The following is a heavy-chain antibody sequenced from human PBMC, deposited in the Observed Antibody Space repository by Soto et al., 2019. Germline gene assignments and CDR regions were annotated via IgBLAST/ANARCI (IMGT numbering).Heavy chain of an antibody. V-gene: IGHV1-18*01. CDR3: ARNGRTYYYYYGMDV. J-gene: IGHJ6*02. CDR1: GYTFTSYG. Sequence: ASVKVSCKASGYTFTSYGISWVRQAPGQGLEWMGWISAYNGNTNYAQKLQGRVTMTTDTSTSTAYMELRSLRSDDTAVYYCARNGRTYYYYYGMDVWGQGTTVTVSS. CDR2: ISAYNGNT.